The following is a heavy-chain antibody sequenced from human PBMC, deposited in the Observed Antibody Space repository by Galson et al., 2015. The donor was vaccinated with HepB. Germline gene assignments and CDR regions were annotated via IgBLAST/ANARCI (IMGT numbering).Heavy chain of an antibody. CDR2: IKQDGSEK. D-gene: IGHD6-13*01. CDR1: GFTFSSYW. Sequence: SLRLSCAASGFTFSSYWMSWVRQAPGKGLEWVANIKQDGSEKYYADSVKGRFTISRDNAKNSLYLQMNSLRAEDTAVYYCARAPDIAAAGFFDYWGQRTLVTVSS. V-gene: IGHV3-7*03. J-gene: IGHJ4*02. CDR3: ARAPDIAAAGFFDY.